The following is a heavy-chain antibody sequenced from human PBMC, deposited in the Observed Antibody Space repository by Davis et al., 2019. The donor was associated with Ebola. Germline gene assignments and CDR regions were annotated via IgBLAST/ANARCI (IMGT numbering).Heavy chain of an antibody. CDR1: GFTFSSYS. D-gene: IGHD3-9*01. J-gene: IGHJ6*04. CDR2: ISSSSSTI. V-gene: IGHV3-48*02. Sequence: GGSLRLSCAASGFTFSSYSMNWVRQAPGKGLEWVSYISSSSSTIYYADSVKGRFTISRDNAKNSLYLQMNSLRDEDTAVYYCARGGRWYDIMTEASLMDVWGKGTTVAVSP. CDR3: ARGGRWYDIMTEASLMDV.